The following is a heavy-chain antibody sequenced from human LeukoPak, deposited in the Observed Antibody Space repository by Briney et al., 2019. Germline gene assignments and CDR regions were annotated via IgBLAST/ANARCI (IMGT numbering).Heavy chain of an antibody. J-gene: IGHJ4*02. CDR2: ISYDGAVT. Sequence: GGSLRLSCAASGFTFRNYAIHWARQAPGKGLEWVAFISYDGAVTYYADSVKGRFTISRDNSKSTLYLHMNNLRAEDTAVYYCARDLSEKYSSDYWGQGTLVTVSS. CDR3: ARDLSEKYSSDY. D-gene: IGHD2/OR15-2a*01. V-gene: IGHV3-30-3*01. CDR1: GFTFRNYA.